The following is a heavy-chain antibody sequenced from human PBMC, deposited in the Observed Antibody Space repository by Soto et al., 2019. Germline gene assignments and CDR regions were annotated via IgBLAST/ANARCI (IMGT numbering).Heavy chain of an antibody. J-gene: IGHJ5*02. Sequence: QVQLQESGPGLVKPSETLSLTCTVSGGSVSDGSFYWTWIRQPPGKALEWIGYIYYSGRTNYSPSLKSRVTMSVDTSKNQVSLKLTSVTAADAAVYYCARAPVVTGMCDPWGQGTLVTVSS. CDR3: ARAPVVTGMCDP. CDR1: GGSVSDGSFY. D-gene: IGHD2-21*02. V-gene: IGHV4-61*01. CDR2: IYYSGRT.